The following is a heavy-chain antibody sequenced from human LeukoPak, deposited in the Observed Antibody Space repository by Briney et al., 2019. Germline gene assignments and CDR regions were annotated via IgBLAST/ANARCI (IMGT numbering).Heavy chain of an antibody. D-gene: IGHD4-17*01. CDR1: GFTFSSYG. CDR2: IRYDGSNK. CDR3: AGDLRGPFDY. V-gene: IGHV3-30*02. Sequence: TGGSLRLSCAASGFTFSSYGMHWVRQAPGKGLEWVAFIRYDGSNKYYADSVKGRFTISRDNSKNTLYLQMNSLRAEDTAVYYCAGDLRGPFDYWGQGTLVTVSS. J-gene: IGHJ4*02.